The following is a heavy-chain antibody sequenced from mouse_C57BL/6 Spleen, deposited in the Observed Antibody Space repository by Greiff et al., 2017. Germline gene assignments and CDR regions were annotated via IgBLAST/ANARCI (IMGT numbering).Heavy chain of an antibody. CDR2: ISDGGSYT. V-gene: IGHV5-4*01. Sequence: EVQLVESGGGLVKPGGSLKLSCAASGFTFSSYAMSWVRQTPEKRLEWVATISDGGSYTYYPDNVKGRFTISRDNAKNNLYLQMSHLKSEDTAMYYCARDVITTVYFDYWGQGTTLTVSS. CDR3: ARDVITTVYFDY. J-gene: IGHJ2*01. CDR1: GFTFSSYA. D-gene: IGHD1-1*01.